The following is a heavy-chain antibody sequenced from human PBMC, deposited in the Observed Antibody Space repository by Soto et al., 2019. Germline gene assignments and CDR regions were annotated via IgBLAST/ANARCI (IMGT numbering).Heavy chain of an antibody. CDR2: IYSGGAT. CDR1: GSSVSSNY. J-gene: IGHJ4*02. Sequence: PGGSLRLSCAASGSSVSSNYMNWVRQAPGKGLEWVSVIYSGGATYYADSVKGRFTISRDNSKNTLYLQMKSLRAEDTAVYYCARDIVAGFDYWGRGTLVTVSS. CDR3: ARDIVAGFDY. D-gene: IGHD5-12*01. V-gene: IGHV3-66*01.